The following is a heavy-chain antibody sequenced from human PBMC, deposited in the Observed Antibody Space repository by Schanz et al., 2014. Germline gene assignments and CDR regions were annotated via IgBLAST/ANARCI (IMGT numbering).Heavy chain of an antibody. CDR3: ARHPDYEYYDVLTGYYYFDY. V-gene: IGHV4-39*01. D-gene: IGHD3-9*01. Sequence: QLQLQESGPGLVKPSETLSLTCSVSGASISSTTYYWGWVRQPPGKGLEWIGNIYYSGNTYYNPSLELRVPVSIDTSRNHFSLTLTSVTAADTAVYYCARHPDYEYYDVLTGYYYFDYWGQGTLVTVSS. CDR1: GASISSTTYY. J-gene: IGHJ4*02. CDR2: IYYSGNT.